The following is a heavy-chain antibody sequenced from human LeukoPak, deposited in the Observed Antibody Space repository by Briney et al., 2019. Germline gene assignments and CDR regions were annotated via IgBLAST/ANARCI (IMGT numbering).Heavy chain of an antibody. D-gene: IGHD5-24*01. CDR1: GDSVSSNSAA. Sequence: SQTLSLTCAISGDSVSSNSAAWSWIRLSPSRGLEWLGRTYYRSKWYNDYAVSVRSRITINPDTSKNQFSLKLSSVTAADTAVYYCARGRDGYNYYYFDYWGQGTLVTVSS. J-gene: IGHJ4*02. CDR3: ARGRDGYNYYYFDY. CDR2: TYYRSKWYN. V-gene: IGHV6-1*01.